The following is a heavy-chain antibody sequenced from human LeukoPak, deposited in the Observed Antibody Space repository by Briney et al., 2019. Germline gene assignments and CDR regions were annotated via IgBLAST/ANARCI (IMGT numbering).Heavy chain of an antibody. CDR3: AREGRDGYNLDY. CDR2: IYYSGST. J-gene: IGHJ4*02. V-gene: IGHV4-30-4*08. Sequence: SQTLSLTCTVSGGSISSGDYYWSWIRQPPGKGLEWIGYIYYSGSTYYNPSLKSRVTISVDTSKNQFSLKLSSVTAADTAVYYCAREGRDGYNLDYWGQGTLVTVSS. D-gene: IGHD5-24*01. CDR1: GGSISSGDYY.